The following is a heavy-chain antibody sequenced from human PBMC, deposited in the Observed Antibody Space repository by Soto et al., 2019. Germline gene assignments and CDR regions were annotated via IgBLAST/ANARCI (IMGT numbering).Heavy chain of an antibody. V-gene: IGHV4-38-2*02. J-gene: IGHJ4*02. D-gene: IGHD3-22*01. CDR2: ISYSAKT. CDR3: TRGAGAPWVRFDS. Sequence: PQTMSLTWPVSGYSLTSGSTWGGIRLSPGKGLEWIGSISYSAKTFYNPSLPSRFSIAVDTSKNHFSLRLTSVTAADTALYYWTRGAGAPWVRFDSWGLGTRVTVS. CDR1: GYSLTSGST.